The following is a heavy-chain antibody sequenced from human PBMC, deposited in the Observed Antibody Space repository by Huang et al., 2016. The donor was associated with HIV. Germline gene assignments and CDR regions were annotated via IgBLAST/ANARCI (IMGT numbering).Heavy chain of an antibody. V-gene: IGHV1-69*13. Sequence: QVQLVQSGAEMKKPGSSVKVSCTAPGGTFSGYGISWVRQAPGKGLEWMGGSGPNCRRTAYAQKFQGRLTITADESTSTAYMELGSLRSQDSAIYFCARGVFDGVWSGDLLPHFYYMDVWGKGTTVTVSS. J-gene: IGHJ6*03. CDR1: GGTFSGYG. CDR3: ARGVFDGVWSGDLLPHFYYMDV. CDR2: SGPNCRRT. D-gene: IGHD3-10*01.